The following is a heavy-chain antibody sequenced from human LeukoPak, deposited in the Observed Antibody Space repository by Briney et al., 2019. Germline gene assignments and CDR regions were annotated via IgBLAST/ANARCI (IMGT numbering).Heavy chain of an antibody. CDR3: ARLGYGRALGAFDI. V-gene: IGHV3-53*01. Sequence: PGGSLRLSCAASGFTVSSNYMSWVRQAPGKGLEWVSVIYSGGSTYYADSVKGRFTISRDNSKNTLYLQMNSLSAEDTAVYYCARLGYGRALGAFDIWGQGTMVTVSS. J-gene: IGHJ3*02. D-gene: IGHD5-18*01. CDR2: IYSGGST. CDR1: GFTVSSNY.